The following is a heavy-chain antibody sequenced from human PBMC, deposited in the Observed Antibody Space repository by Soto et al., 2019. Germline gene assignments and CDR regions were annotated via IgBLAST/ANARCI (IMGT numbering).Heavy chain of an antibody. V-gene: IGHV1-69*13. Sequence: SVKVSCKASGGTFSSYAISWVRQAPGQGLEWMGGIIPMFGTANYAQKFQGRVTITADESTSTAYMELSSLRSEDTAVYYCARDLGNKHYYYFYWGQGTQVTVSS. J-gene: IGHJ4*02. CDR1: GGTFSSYA. CDR2: IIPMFGTA. CDR3: ARDLGNKHYYYFY. D-gene: IGHD2-21*02.